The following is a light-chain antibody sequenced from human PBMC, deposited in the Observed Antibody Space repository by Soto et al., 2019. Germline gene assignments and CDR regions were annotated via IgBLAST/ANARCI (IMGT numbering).Light chain of an antibody. CDR1: QSVSSSN. V-gene: IGKV3-20*01. J-gene: IGKJ3*01. CDR3: QQYCSSFT. CDR2: GAS. Sequence: EIVLTQSPGTLSLSPGERATLSCRASQSVSSSNLAWYQQKPGQAPRLLIYGASSRATGIPDRLSGSGSGTDFTLTISRLEPEDFAVYYCQQYCSSFTFCPGTKVDIK.